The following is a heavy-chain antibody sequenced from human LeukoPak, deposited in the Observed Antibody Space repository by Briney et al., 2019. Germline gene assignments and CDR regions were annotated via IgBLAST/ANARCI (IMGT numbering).Heavy chain of an antibody. V-gene: IGHV1-2*02. J-gene: IGHJ6*03. Sequence: SVKVSCKASGHTFTGYFMHWVRQAPGQGLEWMGLINPNSGGTNYAQKLQGRVTMTTDTSTSTAYMEMRRLRSENTAVYYCARVLDDYGDLGYYYYYMDVWGKGTTVTVSS. CDR3: ARVLDDYGDLGYYYYYMDV. D-gene: IGHD4-17*01. CDR2: INPNSGGT. CDR1: GHTFTGYF.